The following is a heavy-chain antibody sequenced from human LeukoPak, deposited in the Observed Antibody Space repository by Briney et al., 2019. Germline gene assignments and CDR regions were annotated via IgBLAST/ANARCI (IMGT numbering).Heavy chain of an antibody. J-gene: IGHJ4*02. CDR3: ARGRNIYDYGLNPLAGGDY. Sequence: ASVKVSCKASGYTFTSYDINWVRQATGQGLEWMGWMNPNSGNTGYAQKFQGRVTMTRNTSISTAYMELSSLRSEDTAVYYCARGRNIYDYGLNPLAGGDYWGQGTLVTVSS. D-gene: IGHD4-17*01. CDR2: MNPNSGNT. CDR1: GYTFTSYD. V-gene: IGHV1-8*01.